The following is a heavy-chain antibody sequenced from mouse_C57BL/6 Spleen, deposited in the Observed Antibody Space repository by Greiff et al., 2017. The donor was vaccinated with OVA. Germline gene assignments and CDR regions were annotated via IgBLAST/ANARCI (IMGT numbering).Heavy chain of an antibody. D-gene: IGHD1-1*01. CDR1: GYTFTSYW. V-gene: IGHV1-69*01. J-gene: IGHJ2*01. Sequence: VQLKQPGAELVMPGASVKLSCKASGYTFTSYWMHWVKQRPGQGLEWIGEIDPSDSYTNYNQKFKGKSTLTVDKSSSTAYMQLSSLTSEDSAVYYCARAYDFYCFDYWGQGTTLTVSS. CDR2: IDPSDSYT. CDR3: ARAYDFYCFDY.